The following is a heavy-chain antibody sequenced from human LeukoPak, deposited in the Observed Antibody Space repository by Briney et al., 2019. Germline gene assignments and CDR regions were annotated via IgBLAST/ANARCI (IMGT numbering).Heavy chain of an antibody. CDR3: AKDAGSGSPDYFDY. CDR1: GFIFSSYA. V-gene: IGHV3-23*01. D-gene: IGHD3-10*01. Sequence: PGGSLRLSCAASGFIFSSYAMSWVRQAPGKGLEWVSTISGSGDTTYYADSVRGRFTISRDNSKNTLYLQMNSLRAEDTAVYYCAKDAGSGSPDYFDYWGQGTLVTVFS. CDR2: ISGSGDTT. J-gene: IGHJ4*02.